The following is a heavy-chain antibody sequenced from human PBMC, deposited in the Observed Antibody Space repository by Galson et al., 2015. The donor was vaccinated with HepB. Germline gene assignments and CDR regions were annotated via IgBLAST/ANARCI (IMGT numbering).Heavy chain of an antibody. Sequence: ETLSLTCTVSGGSISSSSYYWGWIRQPPGKGLEWIGSIYYSGSTYYNPSLKSRVTISVDTSKNQFSLKLSSVTAADTAVYYCARAITMVRGVIISAYNWFDPWGQGTLVTVSS. CDR3: ARAITMVRGVIISAYNWFDP. J-gene: IGHJ5*02. V-gene: IGHV4-39*01. CDR1: GGSISSSSYY. D-gene: IGHD3-10*01. CDR2: IYYSGST.